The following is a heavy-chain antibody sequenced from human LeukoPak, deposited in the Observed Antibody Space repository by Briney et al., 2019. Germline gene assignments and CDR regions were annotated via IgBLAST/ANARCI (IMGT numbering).Heavy chain of an antibody. CDR3: AKGAVVLANHNWFDP. Sequence: GGSLRVSLLSSRCIFREYILGALRQAPGRGLEWVSPLSAGGSVAYYADSVKGRFTMSRDNSKNTLSLQMNSLRPDDTAVYYCAKGAVVLANHNWFDPWGQGTLVTVSS. CDR2: LSAGGSVA. D-gene: IGHD2-21*01. CDR1: RCIFREYI. J-gene: IGHJ5*02. V-gene: IGHV3-23*01.